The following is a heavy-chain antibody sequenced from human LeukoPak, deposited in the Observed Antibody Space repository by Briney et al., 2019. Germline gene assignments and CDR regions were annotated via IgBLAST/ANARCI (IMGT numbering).Heavy chain of an antibody. D-gene: IGHD3-10*01. V-gene: IGHV3-23*01. J-gene: IGHJ4*02. CDR2: ISASGGST. CDR3: AKDGVSGSCFDY. CDR1: GFTFSSSA. Sequence: GGSLRLSCAASGFTFSSSAMSWVRQVPGKGLEWVSGISASGGSTNYADSVRGRFTISRDNSKNTLYLQMNSLRAEDTAVYYCAKDGVSGSCFDYWGQGTLVTVSS.